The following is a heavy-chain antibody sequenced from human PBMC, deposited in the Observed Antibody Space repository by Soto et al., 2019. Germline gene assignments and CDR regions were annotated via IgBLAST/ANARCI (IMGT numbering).Heavy chain of an antibody. CDR1: GYTFTSYG. V-gene: IGHV1-18*04. Sequence: ASVKVSCKASGYTFTSYGISWVRKAPGQGLEWMGWISAYNGNTNYAQKIQGRVTMTTDTSTSTAYMELRSLRSEDTAVYYCARDRGRIPARPCYFDYWGQGTLVTVSS. CDR3: ARDRGRIPARPCYFDY. J-gene: IGHJ4*02. CDR2: ISAYNGNT. D-gene: IGHD6-6*01.